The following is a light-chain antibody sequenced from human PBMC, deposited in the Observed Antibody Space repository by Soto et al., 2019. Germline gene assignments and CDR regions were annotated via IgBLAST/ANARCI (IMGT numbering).Light chain of an antibody. V-gene: IGKV1-39*01. CDR3: QQSYSTLT. CDR2: AAS. CDR1: QSISTW. J-gene: IGKJ3*01. Sequence: DIQMTQSPSTLPASVVDRVTITCRASQSISTWLSWYQQKSGRAPKLLIYAASSLQSGVPSRFSGSGSGTDFTLTISSLQPEDFATYYCQQSYSTLTFGPGTKVDIK.